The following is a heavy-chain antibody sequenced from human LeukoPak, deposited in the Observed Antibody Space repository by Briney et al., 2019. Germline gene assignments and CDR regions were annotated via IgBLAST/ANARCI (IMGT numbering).Heavy chain of an antibody. Sequence: NPSETLSLTCAVYGGSFSGYYWSWIRQPAGKGLEWIGRIYTSGSTNYNPSLKSRVTISVDTSKNQFSLKLSSVTAADTAVYYCAREGWELIAGFDPWGQGTLVTVSS. V-gene: IGHV4-4*07. CDR1: GGSFSGYY. J-gene: IGHJ5*02. CDR3: AREGWELIAGFDP. D-gene: IGHD4-23*01. CDR2: IYTSGST.